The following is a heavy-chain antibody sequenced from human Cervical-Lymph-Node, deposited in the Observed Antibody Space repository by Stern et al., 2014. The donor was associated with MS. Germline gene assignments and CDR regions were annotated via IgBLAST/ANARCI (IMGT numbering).Heavy chain of an antibody. CDR1: GGTFTSYG. Sequence: VQLVQSGAEVKKPGSSVKVSCKTSGGTFTSYGITWVRQASGQGLEWMGGIIPTLGTVNYAQKFQDRITITADYSTNTVDMELTSLRSEDTAVYYCARINRDRSSWYDYWGQGTLVTVSS. D-gene: IGHD6-13*01. J-gene: IGHJ4*02. CDR3: ARINRDRSSWYDY. CDR2: IIPTLGTV. V-gene: IGHV1-69*19.